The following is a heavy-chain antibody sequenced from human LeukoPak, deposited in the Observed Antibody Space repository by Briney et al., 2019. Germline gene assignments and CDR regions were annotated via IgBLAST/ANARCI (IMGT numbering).Heavy chain of an antibody. V-gene: IGHV3-48*02. D-gene: IGHD2-2*01. CDR2: IDSRGTII. CDR1: GFTLSSYS. CDR3: TRAGYCSDASCYVPDY. Sequence: GGSLRLSCSASGFTLSSYSMNWVRQAPGKGLEWVSYIDSRGTIIYYADSVKGRFTISRDKAKNSLYLQMNSLTDKDTAVYYCTRAGYCSDASCYVPDYWGQGTLVTVSS. J-gene: IGHJ4*02.